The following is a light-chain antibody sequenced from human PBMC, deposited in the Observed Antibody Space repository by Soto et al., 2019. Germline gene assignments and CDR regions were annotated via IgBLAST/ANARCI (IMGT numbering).Light chain of an antibody. CDR3: CSYAGSSTWV. V-gene: IGLV2-23*01. J-gene: IGLJ3*02. Sequence: QSALTQPASVSRSPGQSITISCTGTSSDVGSYNLVSWYQQHPGKAPKLMFYEGNERPSGVSNRFSGSKSGNTAALTISGLQAEDEADYYCCSYAGSSTWVFGGGTKLTVL. CDR2: EGN. CDR1: SSDVGSYNL.